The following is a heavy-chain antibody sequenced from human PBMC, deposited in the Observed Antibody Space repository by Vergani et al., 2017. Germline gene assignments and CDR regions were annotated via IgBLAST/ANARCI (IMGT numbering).Heavy chain of an antibody. CDR2: ISGSGGST. CDR1: GFIFNNAW. D-gene: IGHD1-1*01. J-gene: IGHJ5*02. Sequence: EVQLVESGGGLVKPGGSLRLSCEASGFIFNNAWMSWVRQAPGKGLEWVSAISGSGGSTYYADSVKGRFTISRDNSKNTLYLQMNSLRAEDTAVYYCAKGVERRELNPKNWFDPWGQGTLVTVSS. CDR3: AKGVERRELNPKNWFDP. V-gene: IGHV3-23*04.